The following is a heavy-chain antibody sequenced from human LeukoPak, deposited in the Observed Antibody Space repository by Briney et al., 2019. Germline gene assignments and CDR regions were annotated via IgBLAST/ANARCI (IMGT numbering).Heavy chain of an antibody. J-gene: IGHJ4*02. Sequence: GGSLRLSCAASGFTFSSYLMSWVRQAPGKGLEWVANIKQDGSEKYYVDSVKGRFTISRDNAKNSLYLQMNSLRAEDTAVYYCARSRWYRAVNYFDYWGQGTLVTVST. CDR2: IKQDGSEK. V-gene: IGHV3-7*01. CDR3: ARSRWYRAVNYFDY. CDR1: GFTFSSYL. D-gene: IGHD6-13*01.